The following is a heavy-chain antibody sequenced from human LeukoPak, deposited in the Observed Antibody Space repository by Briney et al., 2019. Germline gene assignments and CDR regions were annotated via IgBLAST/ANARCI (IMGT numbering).Heavy chain of an antibody. CDR2: IYYSGST. Sequence: SSQTLSLTCTVSGGSISSGGYYWSWIRQHPGKGLEWIGYIYYSGSTYYNPSLKSRVTISVDTSKNQFSLKLTSVTAADTAVYFCARAGGFFSPFGYWGQGTLVTVSS. D-gene: IGHD3-3*01. J-gene: IGHJ4*02. CDR3: ARAGGFFSPFGY. V-gene: IGHV4-31*03. CDR1: GGSISSGGYY.